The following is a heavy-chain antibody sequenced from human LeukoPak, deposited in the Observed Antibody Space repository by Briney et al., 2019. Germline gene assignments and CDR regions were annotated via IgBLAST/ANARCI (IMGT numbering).Heavy chain of an antibody. J-gene: IGHJ4*02. D-gene: IGHD3-22*01. V-gene: IGHV1-18*01. CDR2: ISAYNGNT. CDR3: ARTYYYDSNPAY. CDR1: GHTFTSYG. Sequence: ASVKVSCKASGHTFTSYGISWVRQAPGQGLEWMGWISAYNGNTNYAQKLQGRVTMTTDTSTSTAYMELRSLRSDDTAVYYCARTYYYDSNPAYWGQGTLVTVSS.